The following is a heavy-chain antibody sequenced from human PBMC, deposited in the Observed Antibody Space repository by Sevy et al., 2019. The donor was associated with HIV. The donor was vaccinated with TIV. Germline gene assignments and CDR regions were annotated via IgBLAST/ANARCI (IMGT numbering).Heavy chain of an antibody. CDR2: IYTSGST. CDR1: GGSISSYY. J-gene: IGHJ5*02. D-gene: IGHD6-19*01. CDR3: ARDFEQWLVHNWFDP. V-gene: IGHV4-4*07. Sequence: SETLSITCTVSGGSISSYYWSWIRQPAGKGLEWIGRIYTSGSTNYNPSLKSRVTMSADTSKNQFSLKLSSVTAADTAEYYCARDFEQWLVHNWFDPWGQGTLVTVSS.